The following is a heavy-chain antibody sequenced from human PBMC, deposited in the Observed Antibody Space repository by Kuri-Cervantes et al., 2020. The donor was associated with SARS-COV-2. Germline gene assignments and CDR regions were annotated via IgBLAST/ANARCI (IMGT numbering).Heavy chain of an antibody. V-gene: IGHV3-53*01. D-gene: IGHD5-18*01. J-gene: IGHJ4*02. CDR3: ARAKSPNAALVPADY. Sequence: GESLKISCAASGFAVRNTYTAWVRQAPGKGLECVSVIYSGGNTYYADSVKGLFTISRDSSKNTLYLQMNSLRAEDTAVYYCARAKSPNAALVPADYWGQGTLVTVSS. CDR2: IYSGGNT. CDR1: GFAVRNTY.